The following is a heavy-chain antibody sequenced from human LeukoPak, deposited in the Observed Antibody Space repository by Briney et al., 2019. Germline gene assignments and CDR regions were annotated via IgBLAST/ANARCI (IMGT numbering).Heavy chain of an antibody. CDR2: INAYNGHT. CDR3: ARGEYNYFDY. Sequence: ASVTVSCKASGYTFTSHGITWVRRAPGQGLEWVGWINAYNGHTNYVQNLQGRATMTTDTSTSTAYMELRSLRSDDTAVYYCARGEYNYFDYWGQGTLVTVSS. CDR1: GYTFTSHG. V-gene: IGHV1-18*01. J-gene: IGHJ4*02. D-gene: IGHD2/OR15-2a*01.